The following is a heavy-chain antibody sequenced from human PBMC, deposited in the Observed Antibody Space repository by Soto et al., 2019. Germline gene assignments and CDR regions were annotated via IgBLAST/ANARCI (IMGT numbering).Heavy chain of an antibody. J-gene: IGHJ5*02. V-gene: IGHV1-3*01. CDR3: ARDLWDGYPVDP. CDR2: INAGNGNT. Sequence: ASVKVSCKASGYTFTSYAMHWVRQAPGQRLEWMGWINAGNGNTKYSQKFQGRVTITRDTSASTAYMELSSLRSEDTAVYYCARDLWDGYPVDPWGQGTLVTVSS. D-gene: IGHD5-12*01. CDR1: GYTFTSYA.